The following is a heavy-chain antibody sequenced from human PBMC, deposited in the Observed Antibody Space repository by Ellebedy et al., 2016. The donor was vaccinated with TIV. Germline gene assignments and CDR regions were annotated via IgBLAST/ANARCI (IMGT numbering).Heavy chain of an antibody. CDR3: ARENPETTVTDNWFDP. V-gene: IGHV1-69*13. Sequence: SVKVSCKASGGTFRNYAISWVRQAPGQGLEWMGGIIPIFGTVKYEQRFQGRVTITADESMSTAYMELSSLRSEDTAVYYCARENPETTVTDNWFDPWGQGTLVTVSS. CDR2: IIPIFGTV. J-gene: IGHJ5*02. CDR1: GGTFRNYA. D-gene: IGHD4-11*01.